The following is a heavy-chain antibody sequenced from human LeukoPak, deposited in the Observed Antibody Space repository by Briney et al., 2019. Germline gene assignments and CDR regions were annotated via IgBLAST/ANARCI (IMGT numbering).Heavy chain of an antibody. J-gene: IGHJ3*02. V-gene: IGHV3-23*01. CDR3: AKDRGYSYGLDAFDI. CDR1: GFTFSSYA. Sequence: GGXLXXSXAXSGFTFSSYAXXWVRQAPGKXXXWXSAISGSGGSTYYADSVKGRFTISRDNSKNTLYLQMNSLRAEDTAVYYCAKDRGYSYGLDAFDIWGQGTMVTVSS. D-gene: IGHD5-18*01. CDR2: ISGSGGST.